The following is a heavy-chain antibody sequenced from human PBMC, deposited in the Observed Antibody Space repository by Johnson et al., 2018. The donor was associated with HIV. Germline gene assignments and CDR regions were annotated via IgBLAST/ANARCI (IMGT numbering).Heavy chain of an antibody. D-gene: IGHD1-7*01. Sequence: QVQLVESGGGVVQPERSLRLSCAASGFTFSDYYMSWIRQAPGKGLEWVSYISSSGSTIYYADSVKGRFTISRDNAKNSLYLQMNSLRAEDTAVYYCAKEGGVNWNSKNGDIWGQGTMVTVSS. CDR2: ISSSGSTI. J-gene: IGHJ3*02. CDR1: GFTFSDYY. CDR3: AKEGGVNWNSKNGDI. V-gene: IGHV3-11*01.